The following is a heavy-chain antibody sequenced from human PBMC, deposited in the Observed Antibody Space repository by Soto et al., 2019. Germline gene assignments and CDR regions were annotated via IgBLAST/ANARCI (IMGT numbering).Heavy chain of an antibody. J-gene: IGHJ4*02. D-gene: IGHD4-17*01. V-gene: IGHV3-23*01. CDR1: GFTFSSYA. Sequence: GGSLRLSCAASGFTFSSYAMSWVRQAPGKGLEWVSAISGSGGSTYYADSVKGRFTISRDNAKNSLYLQMNSLRAEDTAVYYCARDLASTTIPNYWGQGTLVTVSS. CDR2: ISGSGGST. CDR3: ARDLASTTIPNY.